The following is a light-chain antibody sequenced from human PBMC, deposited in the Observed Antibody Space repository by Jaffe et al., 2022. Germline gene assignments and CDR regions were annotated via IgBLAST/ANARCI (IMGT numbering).Light chain of an antibody. CDR2: DVS. CDR1: SSDVGGYNY. Sequence: QSALTQPRSVSGSPGQSITISCTGTSSDVGGYNYVSWYQQYPGKAPKIVIFDVSKRPLGVPDRFSGSKSGNTASLTISRLQTEDEADYYCCSFAGRYTWVFGGGTSLTVL. CDR3: CSFAGRYTWV. J-gene: IGLJ3*02. V-gene: IGLV2-11*01.